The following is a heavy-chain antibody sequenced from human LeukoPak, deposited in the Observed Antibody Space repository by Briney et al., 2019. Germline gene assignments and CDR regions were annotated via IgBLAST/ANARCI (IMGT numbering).Heavy chain of an antibody. CDR1: GGSISSSGYY. CDR3: ATISSSWTEYFQH. CDR2: IHYSGST. V-gene: IGHV4-39*01. Sequence: TPETLSLTCTVSGGSISSSGYYWGWIRQPPGKGLEWIGAIHYSGSTYYNPSLKSRVAISADTSKHQLSLRLSSVTAADTAVYYCATISSSWTEYFQHWGQGTLVTVSS. D-gene: IGHD6-13*01. J-gene: IGHJ1*01.